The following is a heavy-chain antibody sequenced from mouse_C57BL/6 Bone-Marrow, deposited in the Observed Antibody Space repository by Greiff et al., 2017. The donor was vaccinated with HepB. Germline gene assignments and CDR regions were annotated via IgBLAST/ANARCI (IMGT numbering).Heavy chain of an antibody. J-gene: IGHJ3*01. CDR2: IYPGSGNT. CDR3: ARCYSNYGFAY. Sequence: QVQLQQSGAELVRPGASVKLSCKASGYTFTDYYINWVKQRPGQGLEWIARIYPGSGNTYYNEKFKGKATLTAEKSSSTAYMQLSSLTSEDSAVYFCARCYSNYGFAYWGQGTLVTVSA. V-gene: IGHV1-76*01. CDR1: GYTFTDYY. D-gene: IGHD2-5*01.